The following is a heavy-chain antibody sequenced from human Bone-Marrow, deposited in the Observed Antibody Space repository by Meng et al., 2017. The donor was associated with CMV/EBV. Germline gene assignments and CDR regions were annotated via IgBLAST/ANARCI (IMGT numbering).Heavy chain of an antibody. CDR1: GVSFSGYY. V-gene: IGHV4-34*01. D-gene: IGHD1-26*01. CDR2: INHSGST. Sequence: SETLSLTCAVYGVSFSGYYWSWIRQPPGKGLEWIGEINHSGSTNYNPSLKSRVTISVDTSKNQFSLKLSSVTAADTAVYYCARSRVGEERGSYYEHYYYYGMDVWGQGTTVTVSS. CDR3: ARSRVGEERGSYYEHYYYYGMDV. J-gene: IGHJ6*02.